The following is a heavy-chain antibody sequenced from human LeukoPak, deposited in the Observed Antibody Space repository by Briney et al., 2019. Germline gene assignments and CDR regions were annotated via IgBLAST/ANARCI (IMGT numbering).Heavy chain of an antibody. V-gene: IGHV3-48*02. CDR3: ARDSYGDPSFDY. D-gene: IGHD4-17*01. J-gene: IGHJ4*02. CDR1: GFTFSSSD. CDR2: ITGSSETI. Sequence: PGGSLRLSCAASGFTFSSSDMNWVRQTPGKGLEWISYITGSSETIFYADSVKGRFTISRDNAKNSLFLQMNSLRDEDTAVYYCARDSYGDPSFDYWGQGSLVSVSS.